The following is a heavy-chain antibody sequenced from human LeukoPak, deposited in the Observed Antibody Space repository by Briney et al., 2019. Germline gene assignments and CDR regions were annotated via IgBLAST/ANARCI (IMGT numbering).Heavy chain of an antibody. CDR2: ISSSSSYI. J-gene: IGHJ4*02. Sequence: GGSLRLSCAASGFTFSSYSMNWVRQAPGKGLEWVSSISSSSSYIYYADSVKGRFTISRDNAKNSLYLQMNSLRAEDTAVYYCARDGEQLVRFDYWGQGTLVTVSS. D-gene: IGHD6-6*01. CDR1: GFTFSSYS. CDR3: ARDGEQLVRFDY. V-gene: IGHV3-21*01.